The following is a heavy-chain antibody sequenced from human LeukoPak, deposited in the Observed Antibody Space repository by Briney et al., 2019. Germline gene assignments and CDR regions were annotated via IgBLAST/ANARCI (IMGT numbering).Heavy chain of an antibody. CDR1: GFTFDDYA. Sequence: PGRSLRLSCAASGFTFDDYAMHWVRQAPGKGLEWVSGISWNSGSIGYADSVKGRFTISRDNSKNTLYLQMNSLRAEDTAVYYCAKSSGYCSSTSCYPPDYWGQGTLVTVSS. J-gene: IGHJ4*02. D-gene: IGHD2-2*01. CDR2: ISWNSGSI. CDR3: AKSSGYCSSTSCYPPDY. V-gene: IGHV3-9*01.